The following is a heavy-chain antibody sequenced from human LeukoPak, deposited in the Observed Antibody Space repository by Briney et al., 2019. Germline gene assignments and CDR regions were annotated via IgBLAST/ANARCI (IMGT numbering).Heavy chain of an antibody. Sequence: SETLSLTCAVYGGSFSGYYWSWIRQPPGKGLEWIGEINHSGSTNYNPSLKSRVTISVDTSKNQFSLKLSSVTAADTAVYYCARGGWLRRFGAWGQGTLVTVSS. D-gene: IGHD3-22*01. J-gene: IGHJ5*02. CDR1: GGSFSGYY. CDR3: ARGGWLRRFGA. V-gene: IGHV4-34*01. CDR2: INHSGST.